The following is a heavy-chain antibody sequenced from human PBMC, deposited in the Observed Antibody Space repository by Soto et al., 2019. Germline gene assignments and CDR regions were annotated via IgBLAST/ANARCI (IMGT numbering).Heavy chain of an antibody. Sequence: SETLSLTCTVSGGSISSSSYYWGWIRQPPGKGLEWIGSIYYSGSTYYNPSLKSRVTISVDTSKNQFSLKLSSVTAADTAVYYCARHVKKQSRIQLWLPPYYYFDYWGQGTLVTVSS. V-gene: IGHV4-39*01. CDR2: IYYSGST. D-gene: IGHD5-18*01. CDR3: ARHVKKQSRIQLWLPPYYYFDY. CDR1: GGSISSSSYY. J-gene: IGHJ4*02.